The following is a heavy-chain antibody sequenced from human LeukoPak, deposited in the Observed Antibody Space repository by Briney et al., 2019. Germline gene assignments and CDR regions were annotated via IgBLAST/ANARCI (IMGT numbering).Heavy chain of an antibody. V-gene: IGHV1-18*04. CDR3: ARVVSSSWYYYYYYMDV. D-gene: IGHD6-13*01. CDR2: ISAYNGNT. Sequence: VASVKVSCKASGYTFTGYYMHWVRQAPGQGLEWMGWISAYNGNTNYAQKLQGRVTMTTDTSTSTAYMELRSLRSDDTAVYYCARVVSSSWYYYYYYMDVWGKGTTVTISS. J-gene: IGHJ6*03. CDR1: GYTFTGYY.